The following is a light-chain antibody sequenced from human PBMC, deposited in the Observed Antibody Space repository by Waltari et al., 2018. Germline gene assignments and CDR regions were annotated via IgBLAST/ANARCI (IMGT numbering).Light chain of an antibody. Sequence: EIVLTQSPATVSLSPGERVTLSCRASQSISTSLAWYQQKPGQAPRLLIYSAYKGATGIPARFSGSGSGTDFTLTISSLEPEDSAVYYCQQRSSWPRTFGQGTKVEIK. J-gene: IGKJ1*01. CDR1: QSISTS. V-gene: IGKV3-11*01. CDR3: QQRSSWPRT. CDR2: SAY.